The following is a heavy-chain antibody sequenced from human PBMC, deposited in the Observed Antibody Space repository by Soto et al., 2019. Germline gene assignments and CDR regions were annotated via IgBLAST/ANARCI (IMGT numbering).Heavy chain of an antibody. CDR3: ARGLKTIFGVVIPDGYYYYYMDV. Sequence: GASVKVSCKASGGTFSSHAISWVRQAPGQGLQWMGGIIPISDTPNYAQKFQGRVTITADESTSTAYMELSSLRSEDTAVYYCARGLKTIFGVVIPDGYYYYYMDVWGKGTTVTVSS. CDR2: IIPISDTP. V-gene: IGHV1-69*13. D-gene: IGHD3-3*01. CDR1: GGTFSSHA. J-gene: IGHJ6*03.